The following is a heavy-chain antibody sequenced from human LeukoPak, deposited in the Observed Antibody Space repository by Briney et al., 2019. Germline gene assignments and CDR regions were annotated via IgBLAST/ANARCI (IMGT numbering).Heavy chain of an antibody. V-gene: IGHV1-18*01. D-gene: IGHD3-10*01. CDR3: ARVPSAYYYGSGSYNTFDY. CDR1: GYTFTSYG. Sequence: ASVKVSCKASGYTFTSYGISWVRQAPGQGLEWMGWISAYNGNTNYAQKLQGRVTMTTDTSTSTAYMELRSLRSDDTAVYYCARVPSAYYYGSGSYNTFDYWGQGTLVTVSS. CDR2: ISAYNGNT. J-gene: IGHJ4*02.